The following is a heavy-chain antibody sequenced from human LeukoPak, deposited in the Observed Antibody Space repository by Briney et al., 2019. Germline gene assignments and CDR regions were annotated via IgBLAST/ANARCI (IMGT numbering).Heavy chain of an antibody. V-gene: IGHV3-48*03. CDR3: ARDCGYRYGCMDV. CDR1: ALTFCSYA. CDR2: ISSSGSTV. D-gene: IGHD5-18*01. Sequence: GGSLTPSCADSALTFCSYAGDCVRQAPGKGLEWVSFISSSGSTVYYADSVKGRFTISRDNAKNSLYLQMNSLRAEDTAVYYCARDCGYRYGCMDVWGQGRKVSVSS. J-gene: IGHJ6*02.